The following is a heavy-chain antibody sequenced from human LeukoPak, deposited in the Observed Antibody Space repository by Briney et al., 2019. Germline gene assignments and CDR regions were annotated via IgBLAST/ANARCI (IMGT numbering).Heavy chain of an antibody. Sequence: PGGSLRLSCAASGFTVSSNYMSWVRQAPGKGLEWVSVIYTGGSTYYADSVKGRFTISRDNSKNTLYLQMNSLRAEDTAVYYCARDLYGNDLIRDVDYWSQGTLVTVSS. CDR3: ARDLYGNDLIRDVDY. CDR2: IYTGGST. CDR1: GFTVSSNY. D-gene: IGHD4-11*01. V-gene: IGHV3-53*01. J-gene: IGHJ4*02.